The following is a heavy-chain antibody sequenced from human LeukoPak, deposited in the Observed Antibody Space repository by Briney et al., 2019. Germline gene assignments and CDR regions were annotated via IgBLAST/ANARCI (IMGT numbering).Heavy chain of an antibody. CDR1: GYTFTGYS. J-gene: IGHJ6*02. CDR2: INPNSGAT. Sequence: ASVKVSCKASGYTFTGYSMHWVRQAPGQGLEWLGLINPNSGATNYAQKFQGRVTMTRDTSISTAYMELSRLRADDKAVYYCARALGYCSSTSCYEGGSYYYYYGMDVWGQGTTVTVSS. V-gene: IGHV1-2*02. D-gene: IGHD2-2*01. CDR3: ARALGYCSSTSCYEGGSYYYYYGMDV.